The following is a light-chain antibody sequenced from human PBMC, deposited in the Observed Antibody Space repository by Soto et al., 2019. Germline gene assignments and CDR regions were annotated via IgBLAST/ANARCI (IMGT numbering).Light chain of an antibody. J-gene: IGKJ5*01. CDR2: DAS. V-gene: IGKV3-11*01. CDR3: QQRSNWPPIT. Sequence: EIVLTQSPATLSLSPGERATLSCRASQSVSSYLAWYQQKPGQAPRLLIYDASNRATGIPARFSGSGSGTDFTLTISSLEPEDFAVYYCQQRSNWPPITFGHGTRLE. CDR1: QSVSSY.